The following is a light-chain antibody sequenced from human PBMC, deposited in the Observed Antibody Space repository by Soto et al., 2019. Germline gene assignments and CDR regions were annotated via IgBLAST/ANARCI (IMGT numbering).Light chain of an antibody. J-gene: IGLJ1*01. V-gene: IGLV1-51*02. CDR2: ENN. CDR3: GTWDSSLSAHV. CDR1: SSNIGNNY. Sequence: QSVLTQPPSVSAAPGQKVTISCSGSSSNIGNNYVSWYQQLPGTAPKLLIYENNKRPSGIPDRFSGSKSGTPATLGITGLQTGDEADYYCGTWDSSLSAHVFGTGTKVTVL.